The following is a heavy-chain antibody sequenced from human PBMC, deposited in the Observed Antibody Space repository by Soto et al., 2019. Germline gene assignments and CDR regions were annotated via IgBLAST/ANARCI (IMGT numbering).Heavy chain of an antibody. CDR2: IYYSGST. J-gene: IGHJ5*02. Sequence: SETLSLTCTVSGGSISSGGYYWSWIRQHPGKGLEWIGYIYYSGSTYYNPSLKSRVTISVDTSKNQFSLKLSSVTAADTAVYYCARDYREVHWFDPWGQGTLVTVSS. CDR3: ARDYREVHWFDP. V-gene: IGHV4-31*03. CDR1: GGSISSGGYY.